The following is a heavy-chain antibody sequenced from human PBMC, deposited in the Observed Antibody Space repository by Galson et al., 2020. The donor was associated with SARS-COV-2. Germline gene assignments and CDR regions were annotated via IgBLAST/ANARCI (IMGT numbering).Heavy chain of an antibody. J-gene: IGHJ4*02. D-gene: IGHD1-26*01. V-gene: IGHV4-61*02. CDR2: IYISERT. CDR3: ARESRWEFYFDY. CDR1: GGSISSSSYY. Sequence: SETLSLTCTVSGGSISSSSYYWSWIRQPAGKGLEWIGRIYISERTNYNPSLKSRVTISADTSKNQFSLRLTSVTAADTAVYYCARESRWEFYFDYWGQGSLVTVSS.